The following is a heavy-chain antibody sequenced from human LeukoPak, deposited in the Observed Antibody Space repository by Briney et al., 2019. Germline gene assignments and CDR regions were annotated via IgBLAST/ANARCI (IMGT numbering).Heavy chain of an antibody. CDR1: GYTFTGYY. CDR3: ARGTQYQLLSLFFDY. D-gene: IGHD2-2*01. CDR2: INPNSGGT. V-gene: IGHV1-2*02. Sequence: ASVKVSCKASGYTFTGYYMHWVRPAPGQGLEWMGWINPNSGGTNYTQKFQGRVTMTRDTSISTAYMELSRLRADDTAVYYCARGTQYQLLSLFFDYWGQGTLVTVSS. J-gene: IGHJ4*02.